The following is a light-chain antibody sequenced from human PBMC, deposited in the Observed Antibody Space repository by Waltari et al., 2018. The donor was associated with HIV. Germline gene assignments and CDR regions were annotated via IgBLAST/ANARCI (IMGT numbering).Light chain of an antibody. J-gene: IGLJ2*01. CDR3: CSYAGSPTFVI. V-gene: IGLV2-23*03. CDR2: DGN. Sequence: QSALTQPASVSGSLGQSITISCTGTSSDIGCYNLVSWYQQYPGKAPKVIIYDGNKWPPGVSHRFSGFKAASAASVTISGLQAEDEADYYCCSYAGSPTFVIFGGGTKVTVL. CDR1: SSDIGCYNL.